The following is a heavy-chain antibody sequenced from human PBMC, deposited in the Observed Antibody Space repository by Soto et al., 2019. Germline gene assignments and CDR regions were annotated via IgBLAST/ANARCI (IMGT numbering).Heavy chain of an antibody. V-gene: IGHV3-30*03. J-gene: IGHJ6*02. CDR2: TSFDGSNK. Sequence: SLKLSCAASGVTFSTYGINWVRQAAGKGLEGVAVTSFDGSNKYYADSVKGRFTISRDNAKNTLYLQMNSLRGEDTAVYYCAEMTILVVGGPGTTVTVSS. D-gene: IGHD4-17*01. CDR1: GVTFSTYG. CDR3: AEMTILVV.